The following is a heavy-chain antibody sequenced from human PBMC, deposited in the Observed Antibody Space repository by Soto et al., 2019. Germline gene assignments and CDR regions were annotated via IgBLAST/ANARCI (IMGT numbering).Heavy chain of an antibody. CDR1: GGTFSTYT. CDR3: ARAPTIFGVGPSDYYYMDV. D-gene: IGHD3-3*01. Sequence: QDQLVQSGAEVQKPGSSVRVSCKASGGTFSTYTINWVRQAPGQGLEWMGRIIPIVGLANYAQKFQGRVTITADKSTGTAYMELSRLRSADTAVYYCARAPTIFGVGPSDYYYMDVWGTRTTVTVSS. V-gene: IGHV1-69*02. CDR2: IIPIVGLA. J-gene: IGHJ6*03.